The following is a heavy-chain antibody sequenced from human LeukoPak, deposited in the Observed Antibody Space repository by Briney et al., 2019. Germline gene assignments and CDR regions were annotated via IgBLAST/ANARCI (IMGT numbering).Heavy chain of an antibody. Sequence: SVKVSCKASGGTFSSYAISWVRQAPGQGLEWMGGIIPIFGTANYAQKFQGRVTITADESTSTAYMELSSLRSEDTAVYYCARAPIMITFGGVISQPGLAPGRLDYWGQGTLVTVSS. J-gene: IGHJ4*02. V-gene: IGHV1-69*13. CDR1: GGTFSSYA. CDR2: IIPIFGTA. CDR3: ARAPIMITFGGVISQPGLAPGRLDY. D-gene: IGHD3-16*02.